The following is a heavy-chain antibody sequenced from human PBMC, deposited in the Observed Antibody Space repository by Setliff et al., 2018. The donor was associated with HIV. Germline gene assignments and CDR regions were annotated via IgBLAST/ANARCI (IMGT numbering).Heavy chain of an antibody. CDR2: IYYDGRN. Sequence: SETLSLTCTVSGGSIRTGAYYWVWISQPPGKGLEWIGSIYYDGRNFYKQSLKSRLTISVDTSKNQFSMTMNSVTAADTAVYFCARGGAVSAAFDSWGQGTLVTVSS. V-gene: IGHV4-39*07. CDR1: GGSIRTGAYY. J-gene: IGHJ5*01. D-gene: IGHD3-16*01. CDR3: ARGGAVSAAFDS.